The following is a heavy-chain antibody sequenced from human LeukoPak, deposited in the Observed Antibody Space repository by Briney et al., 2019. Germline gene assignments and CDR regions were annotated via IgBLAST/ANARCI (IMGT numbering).Heavy chain of an antibody. CDR1: GLTFSNAG. J-gene: IGHJ4*02. CDR3: TTNPGSWGDF. V-gene: IGHV3-15*07. D-gene: IGHD2-15*01. Sequence: PGGSLRLSCAVSGLTFSNAGMNWVRQAPGKGLGWVAHIKSETNGGTADYAAAVEGRFTISRDDSKNTLYLQMNSLKIEDTAVYFCTTNPGSWGDFWGQGSLVTVSS. CDR2: IKSETNGGTA.